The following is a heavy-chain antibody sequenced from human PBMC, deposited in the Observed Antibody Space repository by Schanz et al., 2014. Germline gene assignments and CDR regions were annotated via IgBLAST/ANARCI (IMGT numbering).Heavy chain of an antibody. V-gene: IGHV3-74*01. J-gene: IGHJ4*02. CDR2: TSNDGSFT. Sequence: VQLVESGGGVVQPGGSLRLSCAASGFTFSDSWMHWVRQAPWKGLVWVSRTSNDGSFTTFADSVKGRFTISRDNAKNTLYLQMNSLRAEDTAVYYCVRDTDYHFDSWGQGPLVTVSS. CDR1: GFTFSDSW. CDR3: VRDTDYHFDS. D-gene: IGHD4-17*01.